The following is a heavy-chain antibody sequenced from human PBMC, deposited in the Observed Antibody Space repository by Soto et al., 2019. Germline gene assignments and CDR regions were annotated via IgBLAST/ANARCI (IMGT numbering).Heavy chain of an antibody. J-gene: IGHJ4*02. Sequence: ASVKVSCKVSGYTLTELSMHWVRQAPGKGLEWMGGFDPEDGETIYAQKFQGRVTMTEDTSTSTAYMELSSLRSEDTAVYYCARDPGAPSYCSSTSCYNDYWGQGTLVTVSS. V-gene: IGHV1-24*01. CDR3: ARDPGAPSYCSSTSCYNDY. CDR1: GYTLTELS. D-gene: IGHD2-2*02. CDR2: FDPEDGET.